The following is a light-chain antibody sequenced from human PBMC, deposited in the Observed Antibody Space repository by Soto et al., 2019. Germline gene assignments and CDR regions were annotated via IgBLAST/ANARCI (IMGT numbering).Light chain of an antibody. CDR1: SSDVGGYNY. V-gene: IGLV2-14*03. CDR2: DVT. Sequence: QSVLTQPASVSGSPGQSITISCTGTSSDVGGYNYVSWYQQHPGQAPRLLIYDVTNRPSGISNRFSGSKSGKTASLTISGLQAEDEADYYCSSYTSSRTLVFGGGTQLTVL. CDR3: SSYTSSRTLV. J-gene: IGLJ3*02.